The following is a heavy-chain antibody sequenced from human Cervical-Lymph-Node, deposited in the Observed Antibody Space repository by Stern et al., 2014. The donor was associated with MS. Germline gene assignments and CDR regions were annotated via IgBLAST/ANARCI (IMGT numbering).Heavy chain of an antibody. J-gene: IGHJ4*02. V-gene: IGHV3-33*01. CDR2: IWFDGSDK. D-gene: IGHD1-26*01. CDR1: GFTFSTYG. CDR3: ARAPKGRRDGATTGILDF. Sequence: QVQLMQSGGGVVQPGRSLRLSCAASGFTFSTYGMHWVRQAPGKGLEWVAVIWFDGSDKHYADSVQGRFTISRDNSKNTLYLEMSSLRADDTAVYFCARAPKGRRDGATTGILDFWGQGTRVTVSS.